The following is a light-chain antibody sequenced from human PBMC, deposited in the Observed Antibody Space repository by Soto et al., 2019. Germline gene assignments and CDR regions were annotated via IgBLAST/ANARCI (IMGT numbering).Light chain of an antibody. CDR2: LNNDGSH. CDR3: QTWGTGFQV. Sequence: QPVLTQSPSASASLGASVKLTCTLSSGHSNYAIAWHQKQPGKGPRYLMDLNNDGSHSKGDGIPDRFSGSSSGAERYLIISSLQSEDEADYYCQTWGTGFQVFGGGTKVTVL. J-gene: IGLJ2*01. V-gene: IGLV4-69*01. CDR1: SGHSNYA.